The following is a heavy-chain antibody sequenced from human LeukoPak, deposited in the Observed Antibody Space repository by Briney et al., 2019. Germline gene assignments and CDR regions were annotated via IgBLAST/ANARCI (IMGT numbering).Heavy chain of an antibody. CDR2: ISVSGGRK. Sequence: PGGSLRLSCAASGFTFSSYAMSWVRQAPGKGLEGVSAISVSGGRKYYADSVKGRFTISRDNSKNTLYLQRNSQRAEDTAVYHCAKLYDRIVVVPAAKGPEDYWGQATLVTVSS. CDR1: GFTFSSYA. CDR3: AKLYDRIVVVPAAKGPEDY. J-gene: IGHJ4*02. D-gene: IGHD2-2*01. V-gene: IGHV3-23*01.